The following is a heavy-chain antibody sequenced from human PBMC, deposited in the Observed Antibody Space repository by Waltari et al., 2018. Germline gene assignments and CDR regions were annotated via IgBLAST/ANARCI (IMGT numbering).Heavy chain of an antibody. J-gene: IGHJ4*02. Sequence: VQLVESGGGVVQSGKSMRLSCAASGFSFRGYGMQWVRQAPGKGLEWVAVVSGDGSIRLYADALKGRFTISRDNSKNTLSLQMNNLTPEDTAVYYCVKELDSSGYLSFFDYWGQGTRVTVSS. CDR2: VSGDGSIR. D-gene: IGHD3-22*01. CDR3: VKELDSSGYLSFFDY. V-gene: IGHV3-30*18. CDR1: GFSFRGYG.